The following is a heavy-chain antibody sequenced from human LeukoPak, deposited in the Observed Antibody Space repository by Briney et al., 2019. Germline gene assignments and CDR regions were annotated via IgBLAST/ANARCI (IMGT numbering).Heavy chain of an antibody. CDR1: GFTFSSYA. Sequence: GRSLRLSCAASGFTFSSYAMHWVRQAPGKGLEWVAVISYDGSNKYYADSVRGRFTISRDNAKNSLYLQMNSLRAEDTAVYYCARRGSYSLFDYWGPGTLVTVSS. CDR3: ARRGSYSLFDY. V-gene: IGHV3-30*04. CDR2: ISYDGSNK. D-gene: IGHD1-26*01. J-gene: IGHJ4*02.